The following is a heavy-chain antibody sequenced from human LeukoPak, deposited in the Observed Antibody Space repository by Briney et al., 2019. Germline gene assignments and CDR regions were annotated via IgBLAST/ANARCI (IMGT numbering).Heavy chain of an antibody. CDR1: GYSITHGYH. J-gene: IGHJ4*02. CDR2: IYHSGST. Sequence: SETLSLTCTVSGYSITHGYHWGWVRQPPGKGLEWIGSIYHSGSTYYNPSLKSRGAISVDTSKNQFSLKLSSVAAADTAMYYCVRGIVRGSWGNWYLFDYWGQGTLVTVSS. CDR3: VRGIVRGSWGNWYLFDY. V-gene: IGHV4-38-2*02. D-gene: IGHD6-13*01.